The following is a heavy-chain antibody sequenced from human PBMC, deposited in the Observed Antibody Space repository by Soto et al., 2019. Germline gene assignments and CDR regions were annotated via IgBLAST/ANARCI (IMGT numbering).Heavy chain of an antibody. CDR3: ARLSSRYSYYYYYGMDV. D-gene: IGHD5-18*01. CDR2: IYYSGST. CDR1: GCSISSSSYY. J-gene: IGHJ6*02. Sequence: SETLSLTCTVSGCSISSSSYYWGWIRQPPGKGLEWIGSIYYSGSTYYNPSLKSRVTISVDTSKNQFSLKLSSVTAADTAVYYCARLSSRYSYYYYYGMDVWGQGTTVTVSS. V-gene: IGHV4-39*01.